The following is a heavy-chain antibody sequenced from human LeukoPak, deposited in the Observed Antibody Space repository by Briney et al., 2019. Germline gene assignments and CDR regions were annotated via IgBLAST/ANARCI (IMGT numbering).Heavy chain of an antibody. CDR1: GGSFSGYY. J-gene: IGHJ3*02. Sequence: SETLSLTCAVYGGSFSGYYWSWIRQPPGKGLEWIGEINHSGSTNYNPSLKSRVTISVDTSKNQFSLKLSSVTAADTAVYYCARVAEVVTAISAFDIWGQGTMVTVSS. D-gene: IGHD2-21*02. CDR3: ARVAEVVTAISAFDI. V-gene: IGHV4-34*01. CDR2: INHSGST.